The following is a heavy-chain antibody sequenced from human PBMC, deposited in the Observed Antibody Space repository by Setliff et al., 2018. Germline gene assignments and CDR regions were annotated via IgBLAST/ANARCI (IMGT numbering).Heavy chain of an antibody. V-gene: IGHV3-48*03. D-gene: IGHD3-10*01. CDR1: GFTFKTYE. CDR2: THTDGITI. Sequence: PGGSLRLSCEASGFTFKTYEMIWVRQAPGKGLERVSKTHTDGITIYSDSVRGRFTIFRDSAKNSLHLQMTSLSAEDTAVYYCRLWFGELLRDYWGQGTLVTVSS. J-gene: IGHJ4*02. CDR3: RLWFGELLRDY.